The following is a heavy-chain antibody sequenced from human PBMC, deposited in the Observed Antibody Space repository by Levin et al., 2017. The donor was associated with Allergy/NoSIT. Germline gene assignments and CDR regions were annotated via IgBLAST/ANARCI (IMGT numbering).Heavy chain of an antibody. D-gene: IGHD1-26*01. CDR2: IYHSGST. CDR3: ARDLLVGATRFRLRY. V-gene: IGHV4-4*02. J-gene: IGHJ4*02. CDR1: GGSISSSNW. Sequence: SETLSPTCAVSGGSISSSNWWSWVRQPPGKGLEWIGEIYHSGSTNYNPSLKSRVTISVDKSKNQFSLKLSSVTAADTAVYYCARDLLVGATRFRLRYWGQGTLVTVSS.